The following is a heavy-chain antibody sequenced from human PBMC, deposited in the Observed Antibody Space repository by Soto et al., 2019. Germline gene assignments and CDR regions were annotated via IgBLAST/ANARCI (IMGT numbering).Heavy chain of an antibody. D-gene: IGHD3-16*01. CDR3: ARMATFGSLNWFDP. Sequence: AASVKVSCKASGGTFSSYAISWVRQAPGQGLEWMGGIIPIFGTANYAQKFQGRVTMTRDISIATAYMELSSLRSDDTAIYYCARMATFGSLNWFDPWGQGTLVTVSS. V-gene: IGHV1-69*05. CDR2: IIPIFGTA. CDR1: GGTFSSYA. J-gene: IGHJ5*02.